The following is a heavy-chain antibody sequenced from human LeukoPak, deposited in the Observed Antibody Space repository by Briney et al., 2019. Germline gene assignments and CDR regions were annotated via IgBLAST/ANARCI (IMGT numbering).Heavy chain of an antibody. D-gene: IGHD3-10*01. CDR3: ARHWDSDNYYLNWFDP. V-gene: IGHV4-4*09. CDR1: GGSISSYY. Sequence: SETLSLTCTVSGGSISSYYRSWIRQPPGKGLEWIGYICTSGSTNYNPSLKSRVTISVDTSKNQFSLKLSSVTAADTAVYYCARHWDSDNYYLNWFDPWGQGTLVTVSS. J-gene: IGHJ5*02. CDR2: ICTSGST.